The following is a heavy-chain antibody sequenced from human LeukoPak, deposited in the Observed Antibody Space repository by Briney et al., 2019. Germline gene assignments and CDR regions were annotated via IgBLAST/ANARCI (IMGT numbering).Heavy chain of an antibody. Sequence: PSETLSLTCTVSGGSISSYYWSWIRQPAGKGLEWIGRIYTSGSTNYNPSLKSRVTMSVDTSKNQFSLKLSSVTAADTAVYYCAREVVVVRETYFDYWGQETLVTVSS. CDR1: GGSISSYY. D-gene: IGHD2-15*01. CDR3: AREVVVVRETYFDY. CDR2: IYTSGST. V-gene: IGHV4-4*07. J-gene: IGHJ4*02.